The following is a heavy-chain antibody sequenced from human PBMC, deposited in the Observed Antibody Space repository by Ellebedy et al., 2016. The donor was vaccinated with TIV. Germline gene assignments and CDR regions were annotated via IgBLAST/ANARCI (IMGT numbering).Heavy chain of an antibody. CDR1: GFTFSSYA. J-gene: IGHJ3*02. V-gene: IGHV3-23*01. CDR2: ISGSGDDT. CDR3: ASYASSRPPDAFDS. D-gene: IGHD3-16*01. Sequence: GGSLRLSXAASGFTFSSYAMSWVRQAPGKGLEWVAGISGSGDDTYYTDSVKGRFTISRDNSRNTVHLQMNSLRAEDTALYHCASYASSRPPDAFDSWGQGTMVTASS.